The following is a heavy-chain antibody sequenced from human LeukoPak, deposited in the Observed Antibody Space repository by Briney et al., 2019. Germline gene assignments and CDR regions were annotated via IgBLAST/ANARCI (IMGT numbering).Heavy chain of an antibody. CDR2: IYHSGST. J-gene: IGHJ4*02. CDR3: ARGRDIVVVPDY. Sequence: SETLSLTCAVSGYSISSGYYWGWIRQPPGKGLEWIGSIYHSGSTYYNPSLKSRVTISVDTSKNQFSLKLSSVTAADTAVYYCARGRDIVVVPDYWAREPWSPSPQ. V-gene: IGHV4-38-2*01. D-gene: IGHD2-2*01. CDR1: GYSISSGYY.